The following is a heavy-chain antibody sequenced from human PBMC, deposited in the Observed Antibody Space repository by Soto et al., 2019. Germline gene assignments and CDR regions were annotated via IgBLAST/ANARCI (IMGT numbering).Heavy chain of an antibody. CDR2: ISAYNGNT. J-gene: IGHJ6*02. CDR3: ARDRYYDFWSGPHYYYYGMDV. V-gene: IGHV1-18*01. D-gene: IGHD3-3*01. CDR1: GYTFTSYG. Sequence: ASVKVSCKASGYTFTSYGISWVLQAPGQGLEWMGWISAYNGNTNYAQKLQGRVTMTTDTSTSTAYMELRSPRSDDTAVYYCARDRYYDFWSGPHYYYYGMDVWGQGTTVTVSS.